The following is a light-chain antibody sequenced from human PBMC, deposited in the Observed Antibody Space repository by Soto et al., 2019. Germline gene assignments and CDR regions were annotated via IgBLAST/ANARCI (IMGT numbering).Light chain of an antibody. J-gene: IGLJ1*01. CDR2: EVS. CDR1: SRDVGGSNY. Sequence: QFALIQPASVSGSPGQSITISCTGTSRDVGGSNYVSWYQHHPHRAPKLLIYEVSYRPSGVSSRFSGSKSGNTASLTISGLQAEDDADYYCSSYTSSNTLEVFGVGTKLTVL. CDR3: SSYTSSNTLEV. V-gene: IGLV2-14*01.